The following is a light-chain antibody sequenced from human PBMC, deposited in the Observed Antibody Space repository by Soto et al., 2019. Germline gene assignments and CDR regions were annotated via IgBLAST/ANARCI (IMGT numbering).Light chain of an antibody. CDR1: QSVSSSY. V-gene: IGKV3-20*01. CDR2: GAS. CDR3: QQFRT. Sequence: EIVLTQSPGTLSLSPGERATLSCRASQSVSSSYLAWYQQKPGQAPRLLIYGASSRATGIPDRFSGSGSGTVFTLTISRLEPEDFAVYYCQQFRTFGQGTKVEIK. J-gene: IGKJ1*01.